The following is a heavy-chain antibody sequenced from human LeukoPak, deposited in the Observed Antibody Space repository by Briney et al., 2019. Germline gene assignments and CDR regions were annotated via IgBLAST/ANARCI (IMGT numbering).Heavy chain of an antibody. CDR2: IGRVGYT. D-gene: IGHD5-24*01. J-gene: IGHJ6*02. Sequence: GGSLRLSCAASGFTFSDYSMGWVRQVPGKGLEWVSGIGRVGYTYLADPVKGRFTISRDNSKNTVYLQMNSLRAEDTAIYYCVKDRPCDGCMPMDAWGQGTTVTVSS. CDR3: VKDRPCDGCMPMDA. V-gene: IGHV3-23*01. CDR1: GFTFSDYS.